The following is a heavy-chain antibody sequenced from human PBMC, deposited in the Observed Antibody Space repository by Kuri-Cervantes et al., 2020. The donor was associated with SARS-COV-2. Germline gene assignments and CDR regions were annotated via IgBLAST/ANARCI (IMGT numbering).Heavy chain of an antibody. D-gene: IGHD2-15*01. J-gene: IGHJ4*02. CDR1: GGSITNYY. CDR2: IYNSENT. Sequence: SETLSLTCPVSGGSITNYYWTWIRRPAGKGLEWCGRIYNSENTRYNTSLKGRVTMSMDTSKSQISLTLTSVTAADTAVYYCARLGDSGNCSGGSCYPDVFLFDYWGQGTLVTVSS. V-gene: IGHV4-4*07. CDR3: ARLGDSGNCSGGSCYPDVFLFDY.